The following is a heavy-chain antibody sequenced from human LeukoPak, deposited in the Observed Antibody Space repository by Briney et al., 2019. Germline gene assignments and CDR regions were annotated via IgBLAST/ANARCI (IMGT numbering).Heavy chain of an antibody. J-gene: IGHJ5*02. CDR2: INSDGSST. Sequence: PGGSLRLSCAASEFTFSSYWMHWVRQAPGKGLVWVSRINSDGSSTSYADSVKGRFTISRDNAKNTLYLQMNSLRAEDTAVYYCARGGRCSSTSCYTWSGNWFDPWGQGTLVTVSS. CDR3: ARGGRCSSTSCYTWSGNWFDP. CDR1: EFTFSSYW. D-gene: IGHD2-2*02. V-gene: IGHV3-74*01.